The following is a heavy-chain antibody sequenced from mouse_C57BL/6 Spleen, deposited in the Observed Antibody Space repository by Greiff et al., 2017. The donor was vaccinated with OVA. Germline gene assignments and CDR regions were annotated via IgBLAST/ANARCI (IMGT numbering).Heavy chain of an antibody. V-gene: IGHV1-55*01. CDR3: ARESPMVTTAFDY. CDR1: GYTFTSYW. D-gene: IGHD2-2*01. Sequence: QVQLQQPGAELVKPGASVKMSCKASGYTFTSYWITWVKQRPGQGLEWIGDIYPGSGSTNYNEKFKSKATLTVDTSSSTAYMQLSSLTSEDSAVYYFARESPMVTTAFDYWGQGTTLTVSS. J-gene: IGHJ2*01. CDR2: IYPGSGST.